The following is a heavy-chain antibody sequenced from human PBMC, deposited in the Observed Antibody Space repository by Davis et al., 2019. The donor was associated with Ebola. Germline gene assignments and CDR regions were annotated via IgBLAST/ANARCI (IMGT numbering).Heavy chain of an antibody. Sequence: GESLKISCAASGSTFSSYAMNWVRQAPGKGLEWVSYISSSSSTIYYADSVKGRFTISRDNAKNSLYLQMNSLRAEDTAVYYCARVAAAGTDYWGQGTLVTVSS. D-gene: IGHD6-13*01. CDR2: ISSSSSTI. CDR1: GSTFSSYA. J-gene: IGHJ4*02. V-gene: IGHV3-48*04. CDR3: ARVAAAGTDY.